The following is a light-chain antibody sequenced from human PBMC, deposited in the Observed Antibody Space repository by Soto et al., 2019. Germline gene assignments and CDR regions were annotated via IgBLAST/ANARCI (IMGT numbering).Light chain of an antibody. CDR2: EGT. Sequence: QSALTQPASVSASPGQSITISCTGTSSNVGTYDLVSWYQHHPDKAPKLILYEGTQRPSGISSRFSGSKSGNTASLTISGRQAEYDADYYCCSFAVGAALVFGGGTKLTVL. CDR3: CSFAVGAALV. V-gene: IGLV2-23*01. J-gene: IGLJ2*01. CDR1: SSNVGTYDL.